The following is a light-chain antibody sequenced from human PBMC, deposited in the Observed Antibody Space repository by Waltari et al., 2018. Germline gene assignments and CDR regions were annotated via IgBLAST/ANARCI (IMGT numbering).Light chain of an antibody. J-gene: IGLJ3*02. CDR3: QTGGHGTWV. CDR1: SGHSSNI. Sequence: QLVVTQSPSASASLGASVKLTCTLSSGHSSNIIAGRQQQPEKGPRYLMKVNSDGSHSRGDEIPDRFSGSSSGAERYLTISSLQAEDEADYYCQTGGHGTWVFGGGTKLTVL. CDR2: VNSDGSH. V-gene: IGLV4-69*01.